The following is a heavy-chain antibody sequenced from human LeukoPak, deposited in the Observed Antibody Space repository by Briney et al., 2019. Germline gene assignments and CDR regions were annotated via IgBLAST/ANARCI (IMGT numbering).Heavy chain of an antibody. CDR1: GFTLRGTW. V-gene: IGHV3-74*01. D-gene: IGHD3-10*01. Sequence: GGSLRLSCVASGFTLRGTWMHWVRQAPGKGLVWVSRIKSDGSGTDYADSVKGRFTISRDDAKNTLYLQMNSLRDEDTAVYFCARDYYWSIDYWGQGTVVTVSS. CDR3: ARDYYWSIDY. J-gene: IGHJ4*02. CDR2: IKSDGSGT.